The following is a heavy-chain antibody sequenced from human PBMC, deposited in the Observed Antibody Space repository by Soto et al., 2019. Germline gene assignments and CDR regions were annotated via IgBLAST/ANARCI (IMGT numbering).Heavy chain of an antibody. CDR3: AREGQAPYYYYGRDV. J-gene: IGHJ6*02. CDR1: GYTFTNYG. Sequence: QVQVVQSGDEVKKPGASVKVSCKASGYTFTNYGFSWVRQAPGQGLEWMGWISGYNGNTKYAEKFQGRVTMTTDTSKSTAQMELSSLRSDDTAVYYCAREGQAPYYYYGRDVWGQGTAVTVSS. V-gene: IGHV1-18*01. CDR2: ISGYNGNT.